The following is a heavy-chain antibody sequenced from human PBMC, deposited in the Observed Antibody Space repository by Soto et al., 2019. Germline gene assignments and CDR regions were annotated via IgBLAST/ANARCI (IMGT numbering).Heavy chain of an antibody. CDR2: ISSSSSYI. CDR3: QRAPPAPTTDCTNGVCYTGWFDP. Sequence: PGGSLRLSCAASGFTSSSYIMNWVRQAPGKGLEWVSSISSSSSYIYYADSVKGRFTISRDNAKNSLYLQMNSLRAEEPDVYYCQRAPPAPTTDCTNGVCYTGWFDPWGQGA. J-gene: IGHJ5*02. D-gene: IGHD2-8*01. CDR1: GFTSSSYI. V-gene: IGHV3-21*01.